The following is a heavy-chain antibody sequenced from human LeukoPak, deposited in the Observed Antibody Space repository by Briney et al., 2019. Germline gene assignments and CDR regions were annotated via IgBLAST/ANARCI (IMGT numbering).Heavy chain of an antibody. D-gene: IGHD3-10*01. CDR2: IRYDGSNK. CDR3: AKGMVRGVIIFDY. CDR1: GFTFSSYG. V-gene: IGHV3-30*02. Sequence: GGSLRLSCAASGFTFSSYGMHWVRQAPGKGLEWVAFIRYDGSNKYYADSVKGRFTISRDNSKNTLYLQMNSLRAEDTAVYYCAKGMVRGVIIFDYWGQGTLVTVSS. J-gene: IGHJ4*02.